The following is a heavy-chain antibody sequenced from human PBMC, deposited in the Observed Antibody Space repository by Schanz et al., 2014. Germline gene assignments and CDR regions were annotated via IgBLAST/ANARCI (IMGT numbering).Heavy chain of an antibody. CDR3: ARANYRRKINFDY. V-gene: IGHV3-23*01. Sequence: EVQLLDSGGGLVQPGGSLRLSCAASGFTFSTYAMSWVRQAPGKGLEWVSAISGSGGSTYYADSVKGRFTMSRDNSKNTLYLQMNSLRAEDTAVYYCARANYRRKINFDYWGRGTLVTVSP. CDR2: ISGSGGST. D-gene: IGHD3-10*01. CDR1: GFTFSTYA. J-gene: IGHJ4*02.